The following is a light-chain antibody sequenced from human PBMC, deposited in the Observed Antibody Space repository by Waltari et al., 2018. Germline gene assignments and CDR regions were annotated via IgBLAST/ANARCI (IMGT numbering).Light chain of an antibody. CDR3: QQSYSTPRT. Sequence: IQMTQSPSSLSATVGDRLTITCRASQSISSYLNWYQQKPGKAPQLLIYAASSLQSGVPSRFSGSGSGTDFTLTISSLQPEDFATYYCQQSYSTPRTFGQGTKVEIK. J-gene: IGKJ1*01. V-gene: IGKV1-39*01. CDR1: QSISSY. CDR2: AAS.